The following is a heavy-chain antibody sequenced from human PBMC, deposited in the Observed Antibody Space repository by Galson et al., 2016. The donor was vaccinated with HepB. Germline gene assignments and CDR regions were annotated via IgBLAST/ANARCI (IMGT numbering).Heavy chain of an antibody. CDR2: TNSDGSAT. V-gene: IGHV3-74*01. CDR3: GSVFEE. J-gene: IGHJ4*02. CDR1: GFTFSNYW. Sequence: SLRLSCAASGFTFSNYWIHWVRQAPGKGPTWVAGTNSDGSATYYADSVSGRFTISRDNAKNTVYLHMNSLRAADTAIYYCGSVFEEWGQGTLVAVSS.